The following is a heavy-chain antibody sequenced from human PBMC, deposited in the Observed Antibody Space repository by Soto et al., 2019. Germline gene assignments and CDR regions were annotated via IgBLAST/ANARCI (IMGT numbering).Heavy chain of an antibody. CDR3: ARDGGVVYQADWFDP. V-gene: IGHV3-66*01. J-gene: IGHJ5*02. Sequence: EVQLVESGGGLVQPGGSLRLSCAASGFTVSNNYMSWVRQAPGKGLEWVSVIYSGGSTYYADYVKGRFTIARDNSKNTLYLQMNSLSAEDTAAYYCARDGGVVYQADWFDPWGQGTLVTVSS. CDR1: GFTVSNNY. D-gene: IGHD3-3*01. CDR2: IYSGGST.